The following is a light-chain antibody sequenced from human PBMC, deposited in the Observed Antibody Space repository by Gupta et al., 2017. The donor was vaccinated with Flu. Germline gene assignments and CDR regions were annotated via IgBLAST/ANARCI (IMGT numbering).Light chain of an antibody. J-gene: IGKJ2*01. CDR1: QSISSY. Sequence: DIQLTQSPSSLSASVGDRVTITCRASQSISSYLNWYQQQPGKAPKLLICAASSLHTGVPSRFSGSGSGTDFSITIRSLQPEYSATYYCQQSYSPTYTFGQGTKLEI. V-gene: IGKV1-39*01. CDR2: AAS. CDR3: QQSYSPTYT.